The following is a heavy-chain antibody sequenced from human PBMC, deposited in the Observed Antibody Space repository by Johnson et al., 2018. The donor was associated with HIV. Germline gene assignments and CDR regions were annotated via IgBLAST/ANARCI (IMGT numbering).Heavy chain of an antibody. CDR2: IWYDGSNK. Sequence: QVQLVESGGGVVQPGRSVRLSCAASGFTFSSYGMHWVRQAPGKGLEWVAVIWYDGSNKDYADFVKGRFTISRDNSKNTLYLQMNSLRVEDTAVYFCSTDQAGDYVWGSYRYAFDIWGQGTKVTVSS. J-gene: IGHJ3*02. CDR1: GFTFSSYG. CDR3: STDQAGDYVWGSYRYAFDI. D-gene: IGHD3-16*02. V-gene: IGHV3-33*01.